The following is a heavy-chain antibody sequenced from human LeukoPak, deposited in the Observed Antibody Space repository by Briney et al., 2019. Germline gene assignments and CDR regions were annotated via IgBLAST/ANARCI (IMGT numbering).Heavy chain of an antibody. CDR2: IIPIFGIA. Sequence: ASVKVSCKASGGTFSSYAISWVRQAPGQGLEWMGRIIPIFGIANYAQKFQGRVTITADKSTSTAYMELSSLRSEDTAVYYCARVLIAAAAPRFDYWGQGTLVTVSS. J-gene: IGHJ4*02. CDR3: ARVLIAAAAPRFDY. V-gene: IGHV1-69*04. D-gene: IGHD6-13*01. CDR1: GGTFSSYA.